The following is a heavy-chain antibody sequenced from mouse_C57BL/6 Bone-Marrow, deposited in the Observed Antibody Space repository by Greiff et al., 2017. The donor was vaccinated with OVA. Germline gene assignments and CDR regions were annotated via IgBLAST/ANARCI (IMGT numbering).Heavy chain of an antibody. CDR2: IYPRSGNT. CDR1: GYTFTSSG. CDR3: ARGGTTVALYYFDY. J-gene: IGHJ2*01. V-gene: IGHV1-81*01. D-gene: IGHD1-1*01. Sequence: QVQLQQSGAELARPGASVKLSCKASGYTFTSSGISWVKQRTGQGLEWIGEIYPRSGNTYYNEKFKGKATLTADKSSSTAYMELRSLTSEDSAVYFCARGGTTVALYYFDYWGQGTTLTVSS.